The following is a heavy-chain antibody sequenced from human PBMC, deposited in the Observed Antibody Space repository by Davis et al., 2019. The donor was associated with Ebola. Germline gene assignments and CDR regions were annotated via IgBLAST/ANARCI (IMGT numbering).Heavy chain of an antibody. D-gene: IGHD3-22*01. CDR1: GFTFSWFG. CDR2: ITHDGSNK. V-gene: IGHV3-30*18. CDR3: AKIPSYYYDSSGYGNFFDY. Sequence: GGSLRLSCTASGFTFSWFGMHWVRQAPGKGLEWVAMITHDGSNKYYAESVRGRFTISRDNSKNTLSLEMNSLRAEDTAVYYCAKIPSYYYDSSGYGNFFDYWGQGTLVTVSS. J-gene: IGHJ4*02.